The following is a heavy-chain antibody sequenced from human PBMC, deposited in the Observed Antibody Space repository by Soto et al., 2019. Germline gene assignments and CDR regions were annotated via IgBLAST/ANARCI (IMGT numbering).Heavy chain of an antibody. D-gene: IGHD2-8*02. CDR2: INQDGGDK. J-gene: IGHJ4*02. V-gene: IGHV3-7*01. Sequence: EVQLVESGGGLVQPGGSLRLSCAASGFTFSSYWMSWVRQAPGKGLEWVANINQDGGDKYYVDSVKGRFTISRDNAKNSLFLQMHSLGAEDTAMYYCARVWAGGVFWGQGTLVTVSS. CDR1: GFTFSSYW. CDR3: ARVWAGGVF.